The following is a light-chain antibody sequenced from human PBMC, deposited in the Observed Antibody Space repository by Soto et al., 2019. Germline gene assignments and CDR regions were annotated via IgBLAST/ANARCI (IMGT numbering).Light chain of an antibody. Sequence: ILLTQSPFTLSLSPGERATLSGMASQSVSSSFLAWYQQKRGQPPSLLIYGASTRATGIPDRFSGSGSGTDFTLTISRLEPEDFAVYYCQQYGSSPRTFGQGTRLEIK. CDR1: QSVSSSF. CDR3: QQYGSSPRT. J-gene: IGKJ5*01. CDR2: GAS. V-gene: IGKV3-20*01.